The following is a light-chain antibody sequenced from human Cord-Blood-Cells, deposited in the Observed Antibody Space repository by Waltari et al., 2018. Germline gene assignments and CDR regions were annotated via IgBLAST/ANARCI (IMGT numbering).Light chain of an antibody. CDR2: WAS. Sequence: DIVMTQSPDSLAVSLGERATINCKSSQSVLYSSNNKNYLAWYQQKPGQPPKLLIYWASTRESRVPERFRGRGSGTDFTLPLRSLQGEDFAVYYCQQYYSTPDPFGPGTKLEIK. V-gene: IGKV4-1*01. CDR1: QSVLYSSNNKNY. J-gene: IGKJ2*01. CDR3: QQYYSTPDP.